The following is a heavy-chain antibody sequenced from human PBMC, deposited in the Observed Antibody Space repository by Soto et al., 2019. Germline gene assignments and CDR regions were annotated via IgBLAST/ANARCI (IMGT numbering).Heavy chain of an antibody. Sequence: PGGSLRLSCAASGFTFDDYGMSWVRQAPGKGLEWVSGINWNGGSTGYADSVKGRFTISRDNAKNSLYLQMNSLRAEDTALYYCARGQITVRYFDWLLSVWGQGTLVTVSS. J-gene: IGHJ4*02. CDR1: GFTFDDYG. D-gene: IGHD3-9*01. V-gene: IGHV3-20*04. CDR2: INWNGGST. CDR3: ARGQITVRYFDWLLSV.